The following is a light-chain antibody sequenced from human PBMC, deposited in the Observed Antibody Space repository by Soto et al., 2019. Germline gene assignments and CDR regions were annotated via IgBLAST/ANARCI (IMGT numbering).Light chain of an antibody. CDR3: CSSAGSSTYV. CDR1: SSDVGGYNY. Sequence: QSALTQPRSVSGSPGQSVTISCTGTSSDVGGYNYVSWYQQHPGKAPKLMIYAVNARPSGVPDRFSGSKSGNTASLTISGLQAEVEAVYYCCSSAGSSTYVFGTGTKVTVL. V-gene: IGLV2-11*01. J-gene: IGLJ1*01. CDR2: AVN.